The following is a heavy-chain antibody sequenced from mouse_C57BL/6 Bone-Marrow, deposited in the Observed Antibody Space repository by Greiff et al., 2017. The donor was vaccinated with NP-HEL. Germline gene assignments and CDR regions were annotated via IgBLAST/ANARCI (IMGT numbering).Heavy chain of an antibody. CDR2: IYPGHSDT. V-gene: IGHV1-5*01. CDR1: GYTFTSYW. J-gene: IGHJ1*03. Sequence: VQLQQSGTVLARPGASVKMSCKTSGYTFTSYWMHWVNQRPGQGLEWIGTIYPGHSDTNYNQKFKGKAKLTAVTSASTAYMELSSLTNADSAVEYCTRTSTTGVAGDWYFDVWGRGTTVTV. CDR3: TRTSTTGVAGDWYFDV. D-gene: IGHD1-1*01.